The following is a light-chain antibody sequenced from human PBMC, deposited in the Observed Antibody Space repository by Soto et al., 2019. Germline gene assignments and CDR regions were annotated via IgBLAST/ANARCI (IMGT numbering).Light chain of an antibody. Sequence: EIQMTQAQSSLSASVGDRVTITCRASQSISSYLHWYQQKPGKAPKLLIYAASSLQCGVPSRFSGSGSGTDVTLTISSLQPDDFASYYCQQRRTFGQGTKLEI. CDR1: QSISSY. CDR2: AAS. CDR3: QQRRT. J-gene: IGKJ2*01. V-gene: IGKV1-39*01.